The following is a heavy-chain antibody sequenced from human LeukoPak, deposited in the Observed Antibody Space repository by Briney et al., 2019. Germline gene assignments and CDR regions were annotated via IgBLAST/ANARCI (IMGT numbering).Heavy chain of an antibody. CDR3: ARDSLSGSYFRRSVGDAFDI. Sequence: SQTLSLTCAVSGGSISSGGYSWSWIRQPPGKGLEWIGYIYHSGSTYYNPSLKSRVTISVDTSKNQFSLKLSSVTAADTAVYYCARDSLSGSYFRRSVGDAFDIWGQGTMVTVSS. V-gene: IGHV4-30-2*01. D-gene: IGHD1-26*01. CDR1: GGSISSGGYS. J-gene: IGHJ3*02. CDR2: IYHSGST.